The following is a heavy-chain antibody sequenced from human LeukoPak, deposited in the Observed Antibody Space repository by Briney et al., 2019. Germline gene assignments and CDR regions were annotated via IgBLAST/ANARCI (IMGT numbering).Heavy chain of an antibody. CDR2: ISGSGGST. V-gene: IGHV3-23*01. CDR1: GFTFSSYA. Sequence: GGSLRLSCAASGFTFSSYAMSWVRQAPGKGLEWVSAISGSGGSTYYADSVKGRFTISRDNSKNTLYLQMNSLGAEDTAVYYCAKVGTERWGFYDSSGYPDYWGQGTLVTVSS. J-gene: IGHJ4*02. D-gene: IGHD3-22*01. CDR3: AKVGTERWGFYDSSGYPDY.